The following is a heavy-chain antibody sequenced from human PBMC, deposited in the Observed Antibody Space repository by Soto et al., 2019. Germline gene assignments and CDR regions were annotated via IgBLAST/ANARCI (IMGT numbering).Heavy chain of an antibody. Sequence: PSETLSLTCTVSGGSISSGDYYWSWIRQPPGKGLEWIGYIYYSGSTYYNPSLKSRVTISVDTSKNQFSLKLSSVTAADTAVYYCARDRSLAAAGNGGFDYWGQGTLVTVSS. CDR1: GGSISSGDYY. J-gene: IGHJ4*02. D-gene: IGHD6-13*01. CDR2: IYYSGST. CDR3: ARDRSLAAAGNGGFDY. V-gene: IGHV4-30-4*01.